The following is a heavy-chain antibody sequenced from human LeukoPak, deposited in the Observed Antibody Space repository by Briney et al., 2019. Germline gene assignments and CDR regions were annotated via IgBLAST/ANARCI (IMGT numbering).Heavy chain of an antibody. CDR1: GYTFIGYY. Sequence: ASVKVSCKASGYTFIGYYMYWVRQAPGQGLEWMGWIDPNTGGTNYAQKFQGRVTITRNTSISTAYMELSSLRSEDTAVYYCARGLGYYDSSGYPAGDYYMDVWGKGTTVTVSS. V-gene: IGHV1-8*03. J-gene: IGHJ6*03. D-gene: IGHD3-22*01. CDR2: IDPNTGGT. CDR3: ARGLGYYDSSGYPAGDYYMDV.